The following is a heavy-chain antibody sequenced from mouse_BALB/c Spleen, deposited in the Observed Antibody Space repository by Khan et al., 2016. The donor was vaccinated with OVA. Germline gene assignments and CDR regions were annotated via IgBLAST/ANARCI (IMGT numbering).Heavy chain of an antibody. CDR1: GYIFTSYW. CDR3: AREEALYYFAY. CDR2: IYPGTDNT. Sequence: QIQLVQSGAELVRPGASVKLSCKTSGYIFTSYWIHWVKQRPGQGLEWIARIYPGTDNTYYNEKLRDKATLTADKSSSTAYIQLSSLKSEDSAVYFCAREEALYYFAYWGQGTTLTVSS. V-gene: IGHV1-76*01. D-gene: IGHD1-1*01. J-gene: IGHJ2*01.